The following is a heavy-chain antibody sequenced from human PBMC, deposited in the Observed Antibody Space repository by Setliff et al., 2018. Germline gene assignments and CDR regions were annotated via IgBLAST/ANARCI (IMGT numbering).Heavy chain of an antibody. D-gene: IGHD3-16*01. CDR1: GGSISSSN. Sequence: ETLSLTCAVSGGSISSSNWWSWVRQPPGKGLEWVSAISGSGGSTYYADSVKGRFTISRDNSKNTLYLQTNSLRAEDTAVYYCARDGGEYWGQGTLVTV. CDR3: ARDGGEY. V-gene: IGHV3-23*01. CDR2: ISGSGGST. J-gene: IGHJ4*02.